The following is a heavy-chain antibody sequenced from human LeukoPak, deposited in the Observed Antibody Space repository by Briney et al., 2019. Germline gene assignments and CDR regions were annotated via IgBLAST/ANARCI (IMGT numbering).Heavy chain of an antibody. D-gene: IGHD2-2*01. V-gene: IGHV1-69*05. CDR2: IIPIFGTA. CDR1: GYTFTGYS. J-gene: IGHJ5*02. Sequence: KXSCKXSGYTFTGYSMHWVRQAPGQGPEWMGGIIPIFGTANYAQKFQGRVTITTDESTSTAYMELSSLRSEDTAVYYCARGAVLGRSTSCPYCWFDPWGQGTLVTVSS. CDR3: ARGAVLGRSTSCPYCWFDP.